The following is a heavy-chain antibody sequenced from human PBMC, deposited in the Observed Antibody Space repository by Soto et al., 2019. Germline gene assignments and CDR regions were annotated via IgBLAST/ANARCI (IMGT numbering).Heavy chain of an antibody. D-gene: IGHD2-15*01. J-gene: IGHJ2*01. CDR3: ARDGRIRRPDWYFDL. Sequence: VRQAPGKGLEWVSYISRSGSTIYYADSVKGRVTISRDNAKNSLYLQMNSLRAEDTAVYYCARDGRIRRPDWYFDLWGRGTLVTVSS. CDR2: ISRSGSTI. V-gene: IGHV3-48*03.